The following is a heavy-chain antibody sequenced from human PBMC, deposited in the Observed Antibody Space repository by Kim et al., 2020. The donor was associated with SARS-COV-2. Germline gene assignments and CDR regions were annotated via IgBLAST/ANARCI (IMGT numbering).Heavy chain of an antibody. CDR2: ITFNSGNI. J-gene: IGHJ6*03. V-gene: IGHV3-9*01. CDR1: GFRFGDYS. D-gene: IGHD3-10*02. CDR3: AKDWSYVDDHFNYMDV. Sequence: GGSLRLSCAASGFRFGDYSMHWVRQVPGKGPEWVSGITFNSGNISYADSVKGRFTISRDNAKNSLYLQMNSLRTEDTALYFCAKDWSYVDDHFNYMDVWGTGTPVSVSS.